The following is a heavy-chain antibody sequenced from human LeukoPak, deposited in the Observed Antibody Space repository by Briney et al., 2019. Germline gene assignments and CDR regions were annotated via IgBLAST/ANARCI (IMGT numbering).Heavy chain of an antibody. D-gene: IGHD3-22*01. CDR2: NYSGGST. CDR3: AREDYYDSSGYYSSIASMDV. Sequence: HPGGSLRLSCAASGFTVSSNYMSWVRQAPGKGLEWVSVNYSGGSTYYADSVKGRFTISRDNSKNTLYLQMNSLRAEDTAVYYCAREDYYDSSGYYSSIASMDVWGQGTTVTVSS. V-gene: IGHV3-66*01. J-gene: IGHJ6*02. CDR1: GFTVSSNY.